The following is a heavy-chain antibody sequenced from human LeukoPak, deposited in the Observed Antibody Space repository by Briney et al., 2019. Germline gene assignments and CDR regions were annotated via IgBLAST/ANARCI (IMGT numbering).Heavy chain of an antibody. CDR2: TSYDGHNK. CDR3: ARDLSWNVDAWKYYYYYGMDV. V-gene: IGHV3-30*01. J-gene: IGHJ6*02. Sequence: PGGSLRLSCAASGFTFSSYAMHWVRQAPGKGLQWVAVTSYDGHNKYYADSVRGRFSISRDNSKNTLYLEMNSLRVDDTAVYYCARDLSWNVDAWKYYYYYGMDVWGQGTTVTVSS. D-gene: IGHD1-1*01. CDR1: GFTFSSYA.